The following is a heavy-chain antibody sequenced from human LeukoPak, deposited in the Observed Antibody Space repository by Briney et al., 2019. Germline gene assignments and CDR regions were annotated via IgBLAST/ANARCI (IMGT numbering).Heavy chain of an antibody. D-gene: IGHD1-26*01. CDR2: INPNSGGT. Sequence: ASVKVSCKASGYTFTDYYMHWVRQASGQGLEWMGWINPNSGGTNYAQKFQGRVTMTRDTSISTAYMELSRLRSDDTAVYYCARDRGSYFSDAFDIWGQGTMVTVSS. CDR3: ARDRGSYFSDAFDI. V-gene: IGHV1-2*02. J-gene: IGHJ3*02. CDR1: GYTFTDYY.